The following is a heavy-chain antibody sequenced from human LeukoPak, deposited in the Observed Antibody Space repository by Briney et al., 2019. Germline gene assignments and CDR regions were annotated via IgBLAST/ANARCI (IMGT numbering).Heavy chain of an antibody. J-gene: IGHJ4*02. V-gene: IGHV4-39*01. Sequence: PSETLSLTCTVSGGSISSTSYYWGWIRQPPGKGLEWIGSIYYSWDTYYNPSLKSRVTISVDTSKNQFSLKLSSVTAADTAVYYCARVDQWGQGTLVTVSS. CDR1: GGSISSTSYY. D-gene: IGHD5-24*01. CDR2: IYYSWDT. CDR3: ARVDQ.